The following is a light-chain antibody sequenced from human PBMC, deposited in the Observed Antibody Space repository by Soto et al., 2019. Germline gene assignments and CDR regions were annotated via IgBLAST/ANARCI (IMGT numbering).Light chain of an antibody. V-gene: IGKV3D-15*01. CDR1: QSVSNN. CDR3: QQYNNWPRT. Sequence: EIVLTQSPDTLSLSPGERATLSFRASQSVSNNYLAWYQQKPGPAPRLLIYGASNRATGIPARFSGSGSGTEFTLTISSLQSEDFAVYYCQQYNNWPRTFGQGTKVDI. CDR2: GAS. J-gene: IGKJ1*01.